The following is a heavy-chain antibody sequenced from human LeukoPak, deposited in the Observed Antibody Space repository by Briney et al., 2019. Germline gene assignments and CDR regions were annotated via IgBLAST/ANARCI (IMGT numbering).Heavy chain of an antibody. V-gene: IGHV4-30-4*01. CDR1: GDSISSGHYY. J-gene: IGHJ5*02. Sequence: SETLSLTCTVSGDSISSGHYYWSWVRQPPGKGLEWIGYISYSGSTYYNASLESRVTISIDTSKNQFSLKLSPVTAADTAVYYCARDNWRWTYYCGSGEFGFDPWGQGTLVTVSS. D-gene: IGHD3-10*01. CDR2: ISYSGST. CDR3: ARDNWRWTYYCGSGEFGFDP.